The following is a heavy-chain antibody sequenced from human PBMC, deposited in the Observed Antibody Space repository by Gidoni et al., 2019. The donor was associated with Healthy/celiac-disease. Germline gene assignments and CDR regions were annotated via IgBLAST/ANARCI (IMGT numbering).Heavy chain of an antibody. V-gene: IGHV4-34*01. CDR2: INHSGST. D-gene: IGHD3-22*01. Sequence: QVQLQQWGAGRLKPSETLSLTCAVYGGSFCGYYWSWIRQPPGKGLEWIGEINHSGSTNYNPSLKSRVTISVDTSKNQCSLKLSSVTAADTAVYYCARGDYYDSSGYRSGDAFDIWGQGTMVNVSS. CDR3: ARGDYYDSSGYRSGDAFDI. CDR1: GGSFCGYY. J-gene: IGHJ3*02.